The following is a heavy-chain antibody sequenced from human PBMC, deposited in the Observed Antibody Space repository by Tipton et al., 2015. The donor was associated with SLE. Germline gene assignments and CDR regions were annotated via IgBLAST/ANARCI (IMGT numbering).Heavy chain of an antibody. J-gene: IGHJ5*02. D-gene: IGHD3-3*01. CDR2: ISGSGGST. V-gene: IGHV3-23*01. CDR3: AKSGDFGVVNGGWFDP. CDR1: GFTFSSYA. Sequence: SLRLSCAASGFTFSSYAMSWVRQAPGKGLEWVSAISGSGGSTYYADSVKGRFTISRDNSKNTLYLQMNSLRAEDTAVYYCAKSGDFGVVNGGWFDPWGQGTLVTVSS.